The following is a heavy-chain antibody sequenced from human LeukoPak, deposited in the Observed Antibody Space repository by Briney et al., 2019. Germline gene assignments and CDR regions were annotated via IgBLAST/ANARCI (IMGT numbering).Heavy chain of an antibody. CDR1: GFTVSSNY. CDR2: IYGGGNI. D-gene: IGHD5-24*01. Sequence: PGGSLRLSCAASGFTVSSNYMNWVRQAPGKGLEWVSIIYGGGNIYYADSVKGRFTISRDNSKNTLCLQMNSLRAEDTAVYYCARGAGYNYPYYFDYWGQGTLVTVSS. V-gene: IGHV3-53*01. CDR3: ARGAGYNYPYYFDY. J-gene: IGHJ4*02.